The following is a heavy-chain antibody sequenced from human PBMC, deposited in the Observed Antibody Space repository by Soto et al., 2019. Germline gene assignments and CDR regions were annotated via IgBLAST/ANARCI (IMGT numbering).Heavy chain of an antibody. CDR2: IYYSGST. V-gene: IGHV4-39*01. CDR1: GGSINSSSYF. J-gene: IGHJ5*02. D-gene: IGHD6-19*01. CDR3: ARHYSSGSRNWFDP. Sequence: SETLSLTCSVSGGSINSSSYFWGWVRQPPGKGLEWIGSIYYSGSTYYNPSLRSRVTIPVDTSKNQFSLKLSSVTAADTAVFYCARHYSSGSRNWFDPWGQGTLVTVSS.